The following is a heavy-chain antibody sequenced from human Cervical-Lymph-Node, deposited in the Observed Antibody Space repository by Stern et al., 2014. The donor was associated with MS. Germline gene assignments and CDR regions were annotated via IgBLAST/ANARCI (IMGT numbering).Heavy chain of an antibody. J-gene: IGHJ4*02. CDR2: IYYSGST. V-gene: IGHV4-61*01. CDR1: GGSVSSGSYY. D-gene: IGHD3-22*01. CDR3: ARDRLDSSHPLDY. Sequence: QVQLQESGPGLVKPSETLSLTCTVSGGSVSSGSYYWSWLRQRPGKGLVWFGNIYYSGSTNYNPSLKSRVTISVDTSKNQFSLKLSSVTAADTAVYYCARDRLDSSHPLDYWGKGTLVTVSS.